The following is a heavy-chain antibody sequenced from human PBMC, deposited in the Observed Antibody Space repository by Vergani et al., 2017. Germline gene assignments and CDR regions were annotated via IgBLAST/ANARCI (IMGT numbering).Heavy chain of an antibody. CDR1: GGSFSGYY. J-gene: IGHJ4*02. V-gene: IGHV4-34*01. CDR2: INHSGST. CDR3: TLYDSSGYYSFDY. Sequence: QVQLQQWGAGLLKPSETLSLTCAVYGGSFSGYYWSWIRQPPGKGLEWIGEINHSGSTNYNPSLKSRVTISVDPSKNQFSLKLSSVTAADTAVYYCTLYDSSGYYSFDYWGQGTLVTVSS. D-gene: IGHD3-22*01.